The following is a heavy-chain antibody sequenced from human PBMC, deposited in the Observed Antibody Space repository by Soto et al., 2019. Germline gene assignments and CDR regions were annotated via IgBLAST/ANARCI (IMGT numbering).Heavy chain of an antibody. V-gene: IGHV1-18*04. CDR3: ARDYEYQLLRDYYYRMDV. D-gene: IGHD2-2*01. J-gene: IGHJ6*02. Sequence: ASVKVSCKASGYTVTSYGISWVRQAPPQALEWMGWSSAYNGNTNYPQKLQGRVTMTTDTSTSTAYMELRSLRSDDTAVYYCARDYEYQLLRDYYYRMDVWGQGTMVTVSS. CDR2: SSAYNGNT. CDR1: GYTVTSYG.